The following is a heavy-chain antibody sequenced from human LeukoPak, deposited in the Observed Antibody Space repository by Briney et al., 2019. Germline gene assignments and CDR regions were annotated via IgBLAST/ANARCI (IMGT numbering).Heavy chain of an antibody. CDR1: GGSITSGRYY. D-gene: IGHD2-21*02. J-gene: IGHJ6*03. CDR2: LYTNDNT. Sequence: SETLSLTCSVSGGSITSGRYYWTWIRQPAGKGLEGIGRLYTNDNTNYDPSLESRGSISVDTYKSQFYLQLDSVTAADTAVYFCARGVVTDDYYMDVWGKGITVIVSS. V-gene: IGHV4-61*02. CDR3: ARGVVTDDYYMDV.